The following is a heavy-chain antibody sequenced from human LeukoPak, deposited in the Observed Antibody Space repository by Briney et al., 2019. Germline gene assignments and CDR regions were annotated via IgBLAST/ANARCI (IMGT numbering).Heavy chain of an antibody. V-gene: IGHV3-11*01. D-gene: IGHD1-7*01. CDR1: GFTFSDYY. Sequence: GGSLRLSCAASGFTFSDYYMSWIRQAPGKGLEWVSYISSSGSTIYCADSVKGRFTISGDNAKNSLYLQMNSLRAEDTAVYYCASKLGITGTTGYYYYYMDVWGKGTTVTVSS. CDR2: ISSSGSTI. J-gene: IGHJ6*03. CDR3: ASKLGITGTTGYYYYYMDV.